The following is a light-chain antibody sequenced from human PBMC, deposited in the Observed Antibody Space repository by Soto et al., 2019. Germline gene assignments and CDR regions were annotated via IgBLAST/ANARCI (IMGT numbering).Light chain of an antibody. CDR1: QGVSVS. Sequence: DIQLSHSPSFLCASVGDRVTITCRASQGVSVSLAWYHQQPGKAPKLLIYAATTLQSGVPSRFTGSGSGTDFTLTINSLQPEDFTTYYCQQLHSYPFTFGQVTLLEI. CDR2: AAT. J-gene: IGKJ5*01. V-gene: IGKV1-9*01. CDR3: QQLHSYPFT.